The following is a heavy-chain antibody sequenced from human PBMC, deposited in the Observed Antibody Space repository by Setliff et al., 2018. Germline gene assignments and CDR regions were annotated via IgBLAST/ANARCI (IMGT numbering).Heavy chain of an antibody. CDR3: ARDSRNYYDSSGLYERSAFDI. CDR1: GGTFSSYA. CDR2: IIPILGIA. J-gene: IGHJ3*02. Sequence: SVKVSCKASGGTFSSYAISWVRQAPGQGLEWMGGIIPILGIANYAQKFQGRVTITADKSTSTAYMELSSLRSEDTAVYYCARDSRNYYDSSGLYERSAFDIWGQGTMVTVSS. D-gene: IGHD3-22*01. V-gene: IGHV1-69*10.